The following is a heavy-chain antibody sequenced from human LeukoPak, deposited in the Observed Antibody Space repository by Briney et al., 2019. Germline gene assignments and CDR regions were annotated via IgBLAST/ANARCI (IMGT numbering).Heavy chain of an antibody. CDR3: AKDFSQWLEYFDY. CDR2: ISGSGGST. D-gene: IGHD6-19*01. CDR1: GFTFSSYA. Sequence: VGFLRLSCAASGFTFSSYAMSWVRQAPGKGLEWVSAISGSGGSTYYADSVKGRFTISRDNSKNTLYLQMNSLRAEDTAVYYCAKDFSQWLEYFDYWGQGTLVTVSS. V-gene: IGHV3-23*01. J-gene: IGHJ4*02.